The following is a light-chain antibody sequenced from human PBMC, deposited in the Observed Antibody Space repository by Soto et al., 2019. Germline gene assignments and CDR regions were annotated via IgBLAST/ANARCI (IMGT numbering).Light chain of an antibody. J-gene: IGLJ2*01. Sequence: QLVLTQSPSASASLGASVKLTCTLSSGHSNYAIAWHQQQPEKGPRYLMKLNGDGSHSKGDAIRNRVSGSSYAAERYLTISRLQYEDEADYYCQTWGTGIVIFGGGTKVTVL. CDR1: SGHSNYA. CDR2: LNGDGSH. CDR3: QTWGTGIVI. V-gene: IGLV4-69*01.